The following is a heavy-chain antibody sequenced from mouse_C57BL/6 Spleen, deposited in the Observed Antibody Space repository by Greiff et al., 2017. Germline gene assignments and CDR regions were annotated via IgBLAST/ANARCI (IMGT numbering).Heavy chain of an antibody. V-gene: IGHV1-82*01. CDR3: ARAHYSKRDAYYDVGY. Sequence: QVQLQQSGPELVKPGASVKISCKASGYAFSSSWMNWVKQRPGKGLEWIGRLYPGDGDTNYNGKFKGKATLTANKSSSAAYMQRSSLTSEDSAVYCCARAHYSKRDAYYDVGYRGQGASVTVAS. CDR2: LYPGDGDT. CDR1: GYAFSSSW. D-gene: IGHD2-5*01. J-gene: IGHJ4*01.